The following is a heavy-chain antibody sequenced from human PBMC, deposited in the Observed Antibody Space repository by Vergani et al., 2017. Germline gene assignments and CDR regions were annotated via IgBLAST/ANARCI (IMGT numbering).Heavy chain of an antibody. Sequence: QVQLVQSGAEVKKPGASVKVSCKASGYTFTSYYMHWVRQAPGQGLEWMGIINPSGGSTSYAQKFQGRVTMTRDTSTSTVYMELSSLRSEDTAVYYCARVGALREWSLYFDYWGQGTLVTVSS. V-gene: IGHV1-46*01. CDR2: INPSGGST. J-gene: IGHJ4*02. CDR1: GYTFTSYY. D-gene: IGHD3-3*01. CDR3: ARVGALREWSLYFDY.